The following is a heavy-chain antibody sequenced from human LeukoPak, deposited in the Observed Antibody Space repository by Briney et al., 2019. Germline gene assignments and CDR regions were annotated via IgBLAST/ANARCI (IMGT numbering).Heavy chain of an antibody. CDR1: GGSFRSYY. Sequence: PSETLSLTCTVYGGSFRSYYWTWIRQPPGKGLEWIGYVDHTGSTKFNPSLNGRVSISRDTSNNFFSLRLRSVTAADTAVYFCARGRVSSSTWYSTYYYFFYMDFWGKGTTVTVSS. D-gene: IGHD4-11*01. V-gene: IGHV4-59*01. CDR3: ARGRVSSSTWYSTYYYFFYMDF. CDR2: VDHTGST. J-gene: IGHJ6*03.